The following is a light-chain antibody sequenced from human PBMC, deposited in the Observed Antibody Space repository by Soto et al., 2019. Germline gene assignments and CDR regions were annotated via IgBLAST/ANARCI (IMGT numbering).Light chain of an antibody. V-gene: IGKV1-5*03. J-gene: IGKJ2*01. CDR1: QSISIW. CDR3: QHSDTFPFT. CDR2: KAS. Sequence: DIQMTQSPSTLSASVGDRVTITCRASQSISIWLAWYQQKPGKAPKLLISKASNLETGVPSRFSGSGSGTEFTLTISSLQPDDFATFYCQHSDTFPFTFGQGTKLEIK.